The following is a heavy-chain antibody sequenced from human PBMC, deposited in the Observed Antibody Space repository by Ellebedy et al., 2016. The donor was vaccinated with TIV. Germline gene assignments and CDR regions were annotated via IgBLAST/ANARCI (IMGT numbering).Heavy chain of an antibody. D-gene: IGHD2-21*02. V-gene: IGHV2-26*01. Sequence: SGPTLVKPTKTLTLTCTVSGFSLSEPRLGVAWIRQPPGKALEWLAHIFSDAEKVSRRSPSSRLTISKDTSGSQVVLSLTNMDPEDTATYYCARMWSCGGACYAFDFWGQGILVPVSS. CDR2: IFSDAEK. CDR1: GFSLSEPRLG. J-gene: IGHJ4*02. CDR3: ARMWSCGGACYAFDF.